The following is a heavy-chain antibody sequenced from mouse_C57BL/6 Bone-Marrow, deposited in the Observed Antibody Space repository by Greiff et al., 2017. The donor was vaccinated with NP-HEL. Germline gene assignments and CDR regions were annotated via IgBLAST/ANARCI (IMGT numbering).Heavy chain of an antibody. D-gene: IGHD2-3*01. CDR1: GFNIKDDY. V-gene: IGHV14-4*01. J-gene: IGHJ3*01. CDR2: IDPENGDT. Sequence: EVKLMESGAELVRPGASVKLSCTASGFNIKDDYMHWVKQRPEQGLEWIGWIDPENGDTEYASKFQGKATITADTSSNTAYLQLSSLTSEDTAVYYCTTSGGYDPFAYWGQGTLVTVSA. CDR3: TTSGGYDPFAY.